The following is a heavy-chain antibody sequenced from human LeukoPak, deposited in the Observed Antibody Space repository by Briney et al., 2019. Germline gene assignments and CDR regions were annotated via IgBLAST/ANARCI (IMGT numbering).Heavy chain of an antibody. Sequence: GGSLRLSCAASEFTFSSYSMNWVRQAPGKGLEWVSSISSSSYYIYYADSVKGRFTISRDNAKNSLFLQINSLRAEDTAVYYCARGRSVLRFLEWLPRDYYYGMDVWGQGTTVTVSS. V-gene: IGHV3-21*01. CDR3: ARGRSVLRFLEWLPRDYYYGMDV. CDR1: EFTFSSYS. J-gene: IGHJ6*02. D-gene: IGHD3-3*01. CDR2: ISSSSYYI.